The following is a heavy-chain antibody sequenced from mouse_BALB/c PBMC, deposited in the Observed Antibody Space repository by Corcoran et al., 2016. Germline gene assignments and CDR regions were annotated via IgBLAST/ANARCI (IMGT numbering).Heavy chain of an antibody. D-gene: IGHD4-1*01. Sequence: VQLQQSGAELVQPGASVKLSCTAYGFNIKDTYMHWVKQRPEQGMEWIGRIDPANGNNKYDPKFQGKATITADTSSNTAYLQLSSLTSEDTAVDYCANWDWYFDVWGSGTTVTVSS. V-gene: IGHV14-3*02. CDR3: ANWDWYFDV. CDR1: GFNIKDTY. CDR2: IDPANGNN. J-gene: IGHJ1*01.